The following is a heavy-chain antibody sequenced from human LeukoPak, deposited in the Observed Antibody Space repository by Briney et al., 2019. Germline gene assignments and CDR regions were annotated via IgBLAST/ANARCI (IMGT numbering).Heavy chain of an antibody. CDR1: GFTVSSNY. CDR3: ARGIVGATDDAFDI. J-gene: IGHJ3*02. V-gene: IGHV3-66*01. Sequence: GSLRLSCAASGFTVSSNYMSWVRQAPGKGLEWVSVIYSGGSTYYADSVKGRFTISRDNAKNTLYLQMNSLRAEDTAVYYCARGIVGATDDAFDIWGQGTMVTVSS. D-gene: IGHD1-26*01. CDR2: IYSGGST.